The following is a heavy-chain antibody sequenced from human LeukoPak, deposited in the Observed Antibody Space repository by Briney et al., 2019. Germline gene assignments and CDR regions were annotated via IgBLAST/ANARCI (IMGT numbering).Heavy chain of an antibody. Sequence: SETLSLTCAVYGGSFSGYYWSWIRQPPGKGLEWIGEINHSGSTNYNPSLKSRVTISVDTSKNQFSLKLSSVTAADTAVYYCARSVHRVVPFDHWGQGTLVTVSS. CDR2: INHSGST. J-gene: IGHJ4*02. CDR1: GGSFSGYY. CDR3: ARSVHRVVPFDH. V-gene: IGHV4-34*01. D-gene: IGHD3-3*01.